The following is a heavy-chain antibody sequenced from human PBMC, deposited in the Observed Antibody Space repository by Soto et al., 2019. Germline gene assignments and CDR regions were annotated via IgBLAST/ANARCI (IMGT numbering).Heavy chain of an antibody. V-gene: IGHV4-31*03. CDR1: GGSISSGGYY. CDR3: ARVGFGSGSQDRDYFDY. D-gene: IGHD3-10*01. Sequence: PSETLSLTCTVSGGSISSGGYYWSWIRQHPGKGLEWIGYIYYSGSTYYNPSLKSRVTISVDTSKNQFSLKLSSVTAADTAVYYCARVGFGSGSQDRDYFDYWRQGTLVTVSS. J-gene: IGHJ4*02. CDR2: IYYSGST.